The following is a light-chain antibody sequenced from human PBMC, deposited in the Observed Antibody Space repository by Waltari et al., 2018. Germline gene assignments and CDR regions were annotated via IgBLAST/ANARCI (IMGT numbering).Light chain of an antibody. CDR1: QSVGSN. Sequence: TLSVSPGESATLSCRAGQSVGSNLAWYQQKPGQAPRLLIYDASTRATGIPARFSGSGSGTEFTLTISSLQSEDFAIYYCQQCNSWPLWTFGPGTKVEIK. V-gene: IGKV3-15*01. CDR2: DAS. J-gene: IGKJ1*01. CDR3: QQCNSWPLWT.